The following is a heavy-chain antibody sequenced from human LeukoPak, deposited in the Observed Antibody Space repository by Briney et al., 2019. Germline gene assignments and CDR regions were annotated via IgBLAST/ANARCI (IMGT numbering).Heavy chain of an antibody. J-gene: IGHJ6*02. D-gene: IGHD4-17*01. CDR3: ARDSDNDYGDYVGHYYYGMDV. CDR1: GLTFSDYY. V-gene: IGHV3-11*01. CDR2: ISSSGSTI. Sequence: GGSLRLSCAASGLTFSDYYMSRIRQAPGKGLEWVSYISSSGSTIYYADSVKGRFTISRDNAKNSLYLQMNSLRAEDTAVYYCARDSDNDYGDYVGHYYYGMDVWGQGTTVTVSS.